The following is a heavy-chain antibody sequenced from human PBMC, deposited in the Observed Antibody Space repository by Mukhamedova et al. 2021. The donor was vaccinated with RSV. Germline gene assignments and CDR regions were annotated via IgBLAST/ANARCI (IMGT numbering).Heavy chain of an antibody. CDR2: ISSSSSTT. Sequence: LEWVSYISSSSSTTYYAESVKGRFTISRDKAKNSLYLQMNSLRAEDTAVYYCAREYSSSSGWAFDIWGQGTMVTVS. J-gene: IGHJ3*02. D-gene: IGHD6-6*01. CDR3: AREYSSSSGWAFDI. V-gene: IGHV3-48*01.